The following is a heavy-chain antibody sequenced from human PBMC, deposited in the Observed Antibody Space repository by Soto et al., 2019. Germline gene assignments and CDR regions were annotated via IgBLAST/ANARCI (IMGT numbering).Heavy chain of an antibody. V-gene: IGHV4-61*01. D-gene: IGHD4-17*01. CDR2: TYYNGRT. Sequence: NPSETLSLTCTVSGDAITSSSYCWSWIRQSPGRGLEYIGYTYYNGRTNYNPSLQSRVTISVDTSTSQFSLNLTSVTAGDTAVYYCARMSRTVNYWGQGIPVTVSS. J-gene: IGHJ4*02. CDR1: GDAITSSSYC. CDR3: ARMSRTVNY.